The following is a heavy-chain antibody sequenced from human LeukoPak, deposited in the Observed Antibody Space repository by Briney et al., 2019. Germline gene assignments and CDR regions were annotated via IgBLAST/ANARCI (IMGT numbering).Heavy chain of an antibody. CDR1: GGTFSSYA. J-gene: IGHJ5*02. V-gene: IGHV1-69*06. CDR3: ARWGSSWHQIPPDWFDP. CDR2: IIPIFDTV. Sequence: ASVKVSCKASGGTFSSYAISWVRQPPGQGLEWMGRIIPIFDTVNCAQKFQGRITITADKSTNKAYMELSSLRTGETAEYYCARWGSSWHQIPPDWFDPWGQGTLVTVSS. D-gene: IGHD6-13*01.